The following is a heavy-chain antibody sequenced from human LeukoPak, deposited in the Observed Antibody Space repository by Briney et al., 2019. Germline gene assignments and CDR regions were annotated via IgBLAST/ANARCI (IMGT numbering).Heavy chain of an antibody. J-gene: IGHJ3*02. CDR2: ISYDGSNK. CDR3: AKEFSYYYDSSGYYPYAFDI. D-gene: IGHD3-22*01. CDR1: GFTVSSYG. Sequence: GRSLGLSCAASGFTVSSYGSHWVRQAPGKGLEWVAVISYDGSNKYYADSVKGRFTISRDNSKNTLYLQMNSLRAEDTAVYYCAKEFSYYYDSSGYYPYAFDIWGQGTMVTVSS. V-gene: IGHV3-30*18.